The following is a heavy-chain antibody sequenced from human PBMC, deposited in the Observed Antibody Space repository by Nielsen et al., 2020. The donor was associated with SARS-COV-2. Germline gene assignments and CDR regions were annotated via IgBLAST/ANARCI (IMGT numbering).Heavy chain of an antibody. J-gene: IGHJ4*02. CDR3: ATRGNDY. D-gene: IGHD3-16*01. V-gene: IGHV3-15*05. CDR2: IKSKTDGGTT. Sequence: GESLKISCTASGFTFSNTWMTWVRQAPGKGLEWVGRIKSKTDGGTTDYADPVKDRFSISRDDSRNTLYLQMNSLKTEDTAVYYCATRGNDYWGQGTLVTVSS. CDR1: GFTFSNTW.